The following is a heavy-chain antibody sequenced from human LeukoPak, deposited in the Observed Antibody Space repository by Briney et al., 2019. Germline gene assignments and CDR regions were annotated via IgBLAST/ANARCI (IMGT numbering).Heavy chain of an antibody. V-gene: IGHV3-30*02. Sequence: GGSLRLSCAASGFTFSTYDMHWVRQAPGKGLEWVAFIRYDGSNKYYADSVKGRFTISRDNPKNTLYLQMNSLRAEDTAVYYCAKEIVVVPAAHFDYWGQGTLVTVSS. J-gene: IGHJ4*02. CDR3: AKEIVVVPAAHFDY. CDR2: IRYDGSNK. D-gene: IGHD2-2*01. CDR1: GFTFSTYD.